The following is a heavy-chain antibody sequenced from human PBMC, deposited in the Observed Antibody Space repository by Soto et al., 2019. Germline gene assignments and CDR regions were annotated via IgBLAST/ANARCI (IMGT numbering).Heavy chain of an antibody. J-gene: IGHJ4*02. CDR3: AGLVDTAMVGFDY. CDR1: GVSISSYY. CDR2: IYYSGST. D-gene: IGHD5-18*01. V-gene: IGHV4-59*01. Sequence: SETLSLTCTVWGVSISSYYWSWIRQPPGKGLEWIGYIYYSGSTNYNPSLKSRVTISVDTSKNQFSLKLSSVTAADTAVYYCAGLVDTAMVGFDYWGQGTLVTVSS.